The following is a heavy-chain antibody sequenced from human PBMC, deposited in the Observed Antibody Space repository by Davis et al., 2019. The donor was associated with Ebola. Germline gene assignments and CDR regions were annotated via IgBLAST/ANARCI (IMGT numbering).Heavy chain of an antibody. CDR1: GDSTSRGLYY. Sequence: MPSETLSLTCAVSGDSTSRGLYYCSWIRQPPGKGLEWIGVIHYSGSTYHNPSLKSRVTISVDTSSNKFYLKLTSVTATDTAVYYCVRHGYTYGYVLYWGQGTPVTVSS. V-gene: IGHV4-39*01. J-gene: IGHJ4*02. CDR2: IHYSGST. CDR3: VRHGYTYGYVLY. D-gene: IGHD5-18*01.